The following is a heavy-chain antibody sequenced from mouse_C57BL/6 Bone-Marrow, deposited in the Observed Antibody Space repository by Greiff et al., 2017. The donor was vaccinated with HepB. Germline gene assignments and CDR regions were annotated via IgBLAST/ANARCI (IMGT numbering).Heavy chain of an antibody. D-gene: IGHD1-1*01. CDR1: GFSLSTSGMG. Sequence: QVTLKVCGPGILQSSQTLSLTCSFSGFSLSTSGMGVSWIRQPSGKGLEWLAHIYWDDDKRYNPSLKSRLTISKDTSRNQVFLKITSVDTADTATYYCARRTTVVGYWYFDVWGTGTTVTVSS. J-gene: IGHJ1*03. V-gene: IGHV8-12*01. CDR3: ARRTTVVGYWYFDV. CDR2: IYWDDDK.